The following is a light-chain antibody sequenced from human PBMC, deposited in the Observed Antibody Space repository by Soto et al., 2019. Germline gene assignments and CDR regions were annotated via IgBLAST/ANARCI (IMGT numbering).Light chain of an antibody. CDR1: SSDVGGYNY. CDR3: SSFTSISTWV. J-gene: IGLJ3*02. CDR2: EVS. V-gene: IGLV2-14*01. Sequence: QSALTQPASVSGSPGQSITISCTGTSSDVGGYNYVSWYQQHPGKAPKLMIYEVSNRPSGVSNRFSGSKSGNTASLTISGLQAEDEADYCCSSFTSISTWVFGGGTKLTVL.